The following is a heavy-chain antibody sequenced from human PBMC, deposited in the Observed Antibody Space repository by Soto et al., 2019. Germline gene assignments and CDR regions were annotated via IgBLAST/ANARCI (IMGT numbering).Heavy chain of an antibody. CDR1: GFTFRSYV. J-gene: IGHJ1*01. Sequence: QVQLVESGGGVVQPGTSLRVSCVGSGFTFRSYVIHWVRQAPGKGLEWVALTSYDGSDKYYGDSVRGRFTISRDNSRNTVDLKMDSLRLEDTALYYCARWGTTGGLAVWGQGTLVSVSS. D-gene: IGHD3-16*01. V-gene: IGHV3-30*19. CDR3: ARWGTTGGLAV. CDR2: TSYDGSDK.